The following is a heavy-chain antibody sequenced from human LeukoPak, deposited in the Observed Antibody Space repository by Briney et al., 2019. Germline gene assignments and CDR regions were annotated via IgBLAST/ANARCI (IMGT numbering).Heavy chain of an antibody. J-gene: IGHJ4*02. CDR1: GFSLSRSGVG. D-gene: IGHD4-23*01. Sequence: ESGPTLSKPTQTLTLTCTFSGFSLSRSGVGVGWIRQPPGKALECLALIYWVEDRRYSPSLKSRLPITKDTSKEHVVLTMTNMDPVDTATNYCAHPLTGGGNPDFDYWGQGTLVTVSS. CDR3: AHPLTGGGNPDFDY. V-gene: IGHV2-5*02. CDR2: IYWVEDR.